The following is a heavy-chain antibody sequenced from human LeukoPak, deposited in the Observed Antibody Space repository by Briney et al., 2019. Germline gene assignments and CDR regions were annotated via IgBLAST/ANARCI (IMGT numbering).Heavy chain of an antibody. Sequence: GGSLRLSRAASGFTFSSYGMSWVRQAPGKGLEWVSAISGSGGSTYYADSVKGRFTISRDNSKNTLYLQMNSLRAEDTAVYYCAKETFAYSSGWYHYWGQGTLVTVSS. CDR3: AKETFAYSSGWYHY. J-gene: IGHJ4*02. CDR1: GFTFSSYG. D-gene: IGHD6-19*01. V-gene: IGHV3-23*01. CDR2: ISGSGGST.